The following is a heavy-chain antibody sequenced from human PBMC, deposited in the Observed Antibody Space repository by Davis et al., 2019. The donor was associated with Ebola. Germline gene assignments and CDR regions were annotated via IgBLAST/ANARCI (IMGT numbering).Heavy chain of an antibody. V-gene: IGHV3-74*01. CDR2: ISTDMSST. D-gene: IGHD6-13*01. J-gene: IGHJ5*02. Sequence: PGGSLRLSCAASGFTFSRYWMHWVRQAPGKGLVWVSRISTDMSSTSYADSVKGRFTTSRDNAKNTLYLQMNSLRAEDTAVYYCARDRYSSSWLQGFDPWGQGTLVTVSS. CDR3: ARDRYSSSWLQGFDP. CDR1: GFTFSRYW.